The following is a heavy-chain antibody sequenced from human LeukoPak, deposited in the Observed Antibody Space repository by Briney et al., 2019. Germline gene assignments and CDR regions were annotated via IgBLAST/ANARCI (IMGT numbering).Heavy chain of an antibody. CDR3: ARWAPTVTQFDS. CDR2: INPNNGGT. Sequence: GASVKVSCKASLYTFTGYFFHWVRQAPGQGLEWMGWINPNNGGTNYAQKFQGRVTMTRDTSISTAYMELSRLRSDDTAVYYCARWAPTVTQFDSWVEGTLVTVSS. CDR1: LYTFTGYF. V-gene: IGHV1-2*02. D-gene: IGHD4-17*01. J-gene: IGHJ5*01.